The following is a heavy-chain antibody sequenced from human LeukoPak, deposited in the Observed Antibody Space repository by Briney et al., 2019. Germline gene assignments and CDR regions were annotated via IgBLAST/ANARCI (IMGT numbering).Heavy chain of an antibody. CDR2: IIPILGIA. CDR3: ARPRRGYSYGYYYGMDV. Sequence: GASVKVSCKASGGTFSSYAISWVRQAPGQGLEWMGRIIPILGIANYAQKFQGRDTITADKSTSTAYMELSSLRSEDTAVYYCARPRRGYSYGYYYGMDVWGQGTTVTVSS. V-gene: IGHV1-69*04. J-gene: IGHJ6*02. CDR1: GGTFSSYA. D-gene: IGHD5-18*01.